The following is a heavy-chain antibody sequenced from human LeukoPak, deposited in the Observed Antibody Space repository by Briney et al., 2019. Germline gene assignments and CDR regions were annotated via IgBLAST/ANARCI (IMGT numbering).Heavy chain of an antibody. V-gene: IGHV4-4*07. CDR1: GGSISSYY. D-gene: IGHD3-10*01. CDR3: ARDTYYYGSGSYYFDY. J-gene: IGHJ4*02. Sequence: SETLSLTCTVSGGSISSYYWSWIRQPAGKGLEWIGRIYTSGNTNYNPSLTSRVTMSVDTSKNQFSLKLSSVTAADTAVYYCARDTYYYGSGSYYFDYWGQGTLVTVSS. CDR2: IYTSGNT.